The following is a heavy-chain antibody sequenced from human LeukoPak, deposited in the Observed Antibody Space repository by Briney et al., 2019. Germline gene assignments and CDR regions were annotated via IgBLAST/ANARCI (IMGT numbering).Heavy chain of an antibody. V-gene: IGHV4-59*01. CDR2: IYYSGST. CDR3: ARAARLAYSGTYLAY. D-gene: IGHD3-10*01. Sequence: SETLSLTCTVSGGSISSYYWSWIRQPPGKGLEWIGYIYYSGSTNYNPSLKSRVTISVDTSKNQFSLKLSSVTAADTAVYYCARAARLAYSGTYLAYWGQGTLVTVSS. J-gene: IGHJ4*02. CDR1: GGSISSYY.